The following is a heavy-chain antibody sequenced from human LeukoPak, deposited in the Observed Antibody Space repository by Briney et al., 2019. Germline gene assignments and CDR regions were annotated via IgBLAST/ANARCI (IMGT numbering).Heavy chain of an antibody. J-gene: IGHJ5*02. Sequence: ASVEVSCKASGYTFTNYGISWVRRAPGQGLEWRGWISAYNGNTNYAQKLQGRVTMTTDTSTSTAYKELRSLRSDDTAVYFCAREVRHMNWFDPWGQGTLVTVSS. CDR1: GYTFTNYG. CDR2: ISAYNGNT. V-gene: IGHV1-18*01. CDR3: AREVRHMNWFDP.